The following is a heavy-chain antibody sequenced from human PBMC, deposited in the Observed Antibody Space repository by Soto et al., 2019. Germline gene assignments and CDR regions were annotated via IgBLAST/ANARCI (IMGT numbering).Heavy chain of an antibody. D-gene: IGHD3-10*01. Sequence: SETLSLTCTVSGGSISSGGYYWSWIRQHPGKGLEWIGYIYYSGSTYYNPSLKSRVTISVDTSKNQFSLKLSSVTAADTAVYYCARGYGSGSYYPLFDYWGQGTLVTVSS. V-gene: IGHV4-31*03. CDR2: IYYSGST. CDR1: GGSISSGGYY. CDR3: ARGYGSGSYYPLFDY. J-gene: IGHJ4*02.